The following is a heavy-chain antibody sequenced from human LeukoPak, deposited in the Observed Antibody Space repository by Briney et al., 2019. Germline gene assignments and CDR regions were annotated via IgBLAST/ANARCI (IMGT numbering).Heavy chain of an antibody. J-gene: IGHJ4*02. CDR2: IIPIFGTA. V-gene: IGHV1-69*05. Sequence: SVKVSCKASGGTFSSYAISWVRQAPGQGLEWMGGIIPIFGTANYAQKFQGRVTITTDESTSTAYMELSSLRSEDTAVYYCARGVFLVPTAAYYFNYWGQGTLVTVSS. CDR1: GGTFSSYA. CDR3: ARGVFLVPTAAYYFNY.